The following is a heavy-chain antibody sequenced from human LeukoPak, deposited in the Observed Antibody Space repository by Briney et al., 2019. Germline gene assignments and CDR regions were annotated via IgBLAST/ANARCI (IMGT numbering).Heavy chain of an antibody. CDR2: INPNSGGT. V-gene: IGHV1-2*02. CDR1: GYTFTGYY. J-gene: IGHJ5*02. D-gene: IGHD5-12*01. Sequence: GASVKVSCKASGYTFTGYYMHWVRQAPGQGLEWMGWINPNSGGTNYAQKFQGRVTMTRDTSISTAYIELSRLRSDDTAVYYCARDSGRSVGLRGWSFANWFDPWGQGTLVTVSS. CDR3: ARDSGRSVGLRGWSFANWFDP.